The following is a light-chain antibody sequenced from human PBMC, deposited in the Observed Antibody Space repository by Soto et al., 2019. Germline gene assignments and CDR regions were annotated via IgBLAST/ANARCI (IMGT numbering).Light chain of an antibody. CDR3: QQCNTYPIT. J-gene: IGKJ5*01. CDR2: DVS. Sequence: AIQLTQSPSSLSASVGDRVTITCRASQGLSSALGWYQQKPGKPPKFLMYDVSTLQSGVPSRFSGSGSGTVFTLTISTLQPEDFATYYCQQCNTYPITFGQGTRLEIK. CDR1: QGLSSA. V-gene: IGKV1-13*02.